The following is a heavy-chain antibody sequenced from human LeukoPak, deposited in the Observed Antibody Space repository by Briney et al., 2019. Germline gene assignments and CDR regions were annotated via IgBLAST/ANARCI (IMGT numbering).Heavy chain of an antibody. V-gene: IGHV4-34*01. CDR2: INHSGST. CDR1: GGSFSGYY. D-gene: IGHD2-15*01. Sequence: PSETLSLTCAVYGGSFSGYYWSWIRQPPGKGLEWIGEINHSGSTNYNPSLKSRVTISVDTSQNQFSPKLSSVTAADTAVYYCARGGGSYHRVDYWGQGTLVTVSS. J-gene: IGHJ4*02. CDR3: ARGGGSYHRVDY.